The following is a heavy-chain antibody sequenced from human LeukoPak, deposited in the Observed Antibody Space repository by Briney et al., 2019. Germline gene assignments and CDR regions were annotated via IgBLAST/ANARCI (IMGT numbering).Heavy chain of an antibody. CDR2: IYYSGGT. J-gene: IGHJ4*02. CDR3: ARGRFYHEGRGFSYYFDF. D-gene: IGHD3-22*01. CDR1: GYSISSNHW. Sequence: KTSDTLSLTCAVSGYSISSNHWWAWIRQPPGKGLEWIGYIYYSGGTYYNPYTPSLTSRVTMSIDTSKNQFSLKLSSVTAADTAVYYCARGRFYHEGRGFSYYFDFWGQGTLVTVSS. V-gene: IGHV4-28*01.